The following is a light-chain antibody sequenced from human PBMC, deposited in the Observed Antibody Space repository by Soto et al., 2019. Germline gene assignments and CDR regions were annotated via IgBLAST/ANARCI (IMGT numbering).Light chain of an antibody. CDR2: EVS. CDR3: TSYTVSTTVL. V-gene: IGLV2-14*01. J-gene: IGLJ2*01. Sequence: QSVLTQPATVSGSPGQSITISGTGTNSDIGGFPYVSWYQQHPGKAPKLMIYEVSNRPSGVSNRFSGSKSGNTASLTISGLQAEDDADYYCTSYTVSTTVLFGGGTKLTVL. CDR1: NSDIGGFPY.